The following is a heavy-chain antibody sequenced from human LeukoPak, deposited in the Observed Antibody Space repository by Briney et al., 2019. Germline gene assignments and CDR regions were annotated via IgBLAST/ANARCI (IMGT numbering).Heavy chain of an antibody. Sequence: PGGSLRLSCAASGFTFSTYAVTWVRQAPGKGLEWVASITGSGSATYYADSVKDRFTISRDNSKNTLYLQMNSLRAEDTALYFCARGFLGGTDQYFDSWGQGTLVTVSS. J-gene: IGHJ4*02. CDR3: ARGFLGGTDQYFDS. CDR1: GFTFSTYA. V-gene: IGHV3-23*01. CDR2: ITGSGSAT. D-gene: IGHD6-19*01.